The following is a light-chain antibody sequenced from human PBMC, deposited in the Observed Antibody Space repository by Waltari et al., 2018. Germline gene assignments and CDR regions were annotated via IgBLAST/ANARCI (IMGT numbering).Light chain of an antibody. CDR3: NSRDSSGNHHVV. CDR1: SFRIYY. CDR2: SKN. J-gene: IGLJ2*01. V-gene: IGLV3-19*01. Sequence: SSELTQDPAVSVALGQTVRITCQGDSFRIYYPSWFQQKPGQAPVLVIDSKNNRPSGIPDRFSGSRSGKTASLTITGAQAEDEADYFCNSRDSSGNHHVVFGGGTKLTVL.